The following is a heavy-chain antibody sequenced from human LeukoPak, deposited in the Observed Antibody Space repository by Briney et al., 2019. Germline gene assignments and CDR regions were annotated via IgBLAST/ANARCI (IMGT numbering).Heavy chain of an antibody. CDR1: GGTFSSYA. J-gene: IGHJ4*02. CDR2: INPSGGST. V-gene: IGHV1-46*01. D-gene: IGHD4-17*01. Sequence: ASVKVSCKASGGTFSSYAISWVRQAPGQGLEWMGIINPSGGSTSYAQKFQGRVTMTRDTSTSTVYMELSSLRSEDTAVYYCARDFRGRTSNGDHHFDYWGQGTLVTVSS. CDR3: ARDFRGRTSNGDHHFDY.